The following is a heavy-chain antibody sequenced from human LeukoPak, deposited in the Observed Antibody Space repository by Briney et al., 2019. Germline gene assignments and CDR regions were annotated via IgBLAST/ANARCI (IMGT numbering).Heavy chain of an antibody. Sequence: GGSLRLSCALSGFTFDDSAIHWVRQAPGKGLEWVALISGDGGSTYYAASVKGRFTISRDNSKNSLYLQMNSLRTEDTALYYCGKDSLQSMDVWGQGTTVTVSS. CDR1: GFTFDDSA. CDR3: GKDSLQSMDV. D-gene: IGHD2-15*01. J-gene: IGHJ6*02. CDR2: ISGDGGST. V-gene: IGHV3-43*02.